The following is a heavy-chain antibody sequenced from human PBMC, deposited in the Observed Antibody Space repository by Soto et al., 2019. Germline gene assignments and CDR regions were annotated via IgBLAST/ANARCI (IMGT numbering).Heavy chain of an antibody. CDR2: IHTDGNT. CDR3: GRDLQMSPFAI. J-gene: IGHJ3*02. CDR1: GFTVSANH. V-gene: IGHV3-66*01. Sequence: PGGSLRLSCAASGFTVSANHMSWVRQAPGEGLEWVSLIHTDGNTYYADSVKGRFTISRDNSKNTLSLQMNSLRVEGTAVYYCGRDLQMSPFAIWGQGTMVPV.